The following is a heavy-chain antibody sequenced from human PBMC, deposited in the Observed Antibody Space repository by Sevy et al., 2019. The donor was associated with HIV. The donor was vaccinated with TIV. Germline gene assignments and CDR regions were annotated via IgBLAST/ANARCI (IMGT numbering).Heavy chain of an antibody. CDR3: AKDIAVAAHDAFDI. D-gene: IGHD6-19*01. J-gene: IGHJ3*02. CDR2: ISWDGGST. Sequence: GGSLRLSCAASGFTFDDYAMHWVRQAPGKGLEWVSLISWDGGSTYYADSVKGRFTISRDNSKNSLYLQMNSLRAEDTALYYCAKDIAVAAHDAFDIWGQGTMVTVSS. V-gene: IGHV3-43D*04. CDR1: GFTFDDYA.